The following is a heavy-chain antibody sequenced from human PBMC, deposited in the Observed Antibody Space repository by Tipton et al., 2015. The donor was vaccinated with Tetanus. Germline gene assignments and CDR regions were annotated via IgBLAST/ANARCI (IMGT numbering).Heavy chain of an antibody. D-gene: IGHD3-22*01. CDR3: ARDLRNYYDSSGYSDY. CDR2: ISSTSSYI. Sequence: SLRLSCAVSGFIFSNYRMNWVRQAPGKGLEWVSSISSTSSYIYYTDSVKGRFTISRDNAKNSLYLQMNSLRAEDTAVYYCARDLRNYYDSSGYSDYWGQGTLVTVSS. CDR1: GFIFSNYR. V-gene: IGHV3-21*01. J-gene: IGHJ4*02.